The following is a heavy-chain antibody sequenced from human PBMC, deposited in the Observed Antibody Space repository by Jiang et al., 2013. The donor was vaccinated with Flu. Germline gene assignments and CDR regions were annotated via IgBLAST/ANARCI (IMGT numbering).Heavy chain of an antibody. V-gene: IGHV5-51*01. J-gene: IGHJ4*02. Sequence: GAEVKKPGESLKISCKGSGYSFISYWIGWVRQMPGKGLEWMGIIYPGDSDTRYSPSFQGQVTVSADKSISTAYLQWSSLKASDTAMYYCARPSGYDNDHFDYVGPGNPGPPSP. CDR1: GYSFISYW. D-gene: IGHD3-22*01. CDR3: ARPSGYDNDHFDY. CDR2: IYPGDSDT.